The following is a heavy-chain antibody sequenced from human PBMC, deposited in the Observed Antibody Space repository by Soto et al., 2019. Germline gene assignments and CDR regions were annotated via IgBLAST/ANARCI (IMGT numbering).Heavy chain of an antibody. V-gene: IGHV4-34*01. CDR3: AATSRGGSGRYKYFQH. CDR1: GGSFSGYY. J-gene: IGHJ1*01. CDR2: INHSGST. D-gene: IGHD6-19*01. Sequence: SETLSLTCTVYGGSFSGYYWSWIRQPPGKGLEWIGEINHSGSTNYNPSLKSRVTISVDTSKNQFSLKLSSVTAADTAVYYCAATSRGGSGRYKYFQHWGQGTLVTVSS.